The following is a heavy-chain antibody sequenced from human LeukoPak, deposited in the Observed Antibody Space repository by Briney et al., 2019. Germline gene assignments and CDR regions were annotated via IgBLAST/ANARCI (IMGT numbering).Heavy chain of an antibody. CDR3: ARGNRGYSHGYARYYFDY. D-gene: IGHD5-18*01. CDR2: IRYDGSNK. CDR1: GFTFSSYG. Sequence: GGPLRLSCAASGFTFSSYGMHWVRQAPGKGLDWVAFIRYDGSNKYYADSVKGRFTISRDNSKNTLYLQMNSLRAEDTAVYYCARGNRGYSHGYARYYFDYWGQGTLVTVSS. V-gene: IGHV3-30*02. J-gene: IGHJ4*02.